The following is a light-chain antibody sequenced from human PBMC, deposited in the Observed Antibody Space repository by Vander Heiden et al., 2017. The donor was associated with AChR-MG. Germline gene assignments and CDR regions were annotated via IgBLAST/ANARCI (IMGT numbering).Light chain of an antibody. J-gene: IGKJ1*01. CDR3: LQHLNYPWT. CDR1: QGISNY. Sequence: IQMTQSPSAMSASVGDRVTITCRPSQGISNYLAWYQQKSGKAPRRLIYEASTLESGVPIRFSGSGSGTEFTLTISGLQPEDFATYYCLQHLNYPWTFGQGTKVEIK. CDR2: EAS. V-gene: IGKV1-17*03.